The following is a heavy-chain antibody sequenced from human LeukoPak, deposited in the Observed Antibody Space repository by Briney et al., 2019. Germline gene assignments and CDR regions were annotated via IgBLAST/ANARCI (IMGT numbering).Heavy chain of an antibody. V-gene: IGHV1-69*01. CDR2: IIPICGTA. CDR3: ARDSRDIVVVPAFYYYYYMAV. J-gene: IGHJ6*03. CDR1: GGTFSSYA. Sequence: ATVKVSCKASGGTFSSYAISWVRQARGKGLEGMGGIIPICGTANYAQKFEGRVTITGDESTSTAYMELSSLRSEDTAVYYCARDSRDIVVVPAFYYYYYMAVWGKGTTVTVSS. D-gene: IGHD2-2*01.